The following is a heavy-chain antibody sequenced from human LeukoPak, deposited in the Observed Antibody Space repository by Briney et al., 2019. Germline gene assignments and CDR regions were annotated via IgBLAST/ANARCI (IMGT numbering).Heavy chain of an antibody. Sequence: GRSLGLSCAASGFTFSSYAMHWVRQAPGKGLEWVAVISYDGSTKNYADSVKGRFTISRDNSKTTLYLQMISLRAEDAAVYYCARDSRSAPDAFDIWGQGTMVTVSS. CDR2: ISYDGSTK. J-gene: IGHJ3*02. D-gene: IGHD6-19*01. CDR3: ARDSRSAPDAFDI. V-gene: IGHV3-30*04. CDR1: GFTFSSYA.